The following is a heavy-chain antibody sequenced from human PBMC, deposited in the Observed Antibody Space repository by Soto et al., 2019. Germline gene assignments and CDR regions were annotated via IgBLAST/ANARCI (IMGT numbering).Heavy chain of an antibody. CDR2: INHSGST. CDR3: ARGVYGDYHFDY. D-gene: IGHD4-17*01. J-gene: IGHJ4*02. CDR1: GGSFSGYY. Sequence: QVQLQQWGAGLLKPSETLSLTCAVYGGSFSGYYWSWIRQPPGKGLEWIGEINHSGSTNYNPSLNSRVTISVDMSKNQFSLKLSSVTAADTAVYYCARGVYGDYHFDYWGQGTLVTVSS. V-gene: IGHV4-34*01.